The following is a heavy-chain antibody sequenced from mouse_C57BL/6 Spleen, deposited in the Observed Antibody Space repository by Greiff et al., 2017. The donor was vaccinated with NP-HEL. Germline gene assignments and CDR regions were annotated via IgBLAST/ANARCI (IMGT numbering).Heavy chain of an antibody. CDR1: GYTFISYW. CDR2: IDPSDSYT. D-gene: IGHD2-4*01. V-gene: IGHV1-69*01. J-gene: IGHJ4*01. CDR3: ARSYDYDPLYAMDY. Sequence: QVHVKQPGAELVMPGASVKLSCKASGYTFISYWMHWVKQRPGQGLEWIGEIDPSDSYTNYNQKFKGKSTLTVDKSSSTAYMQLSSLTSEDSAVYYCARSYDYDPLYAMDYWGQGTSVTVSS.